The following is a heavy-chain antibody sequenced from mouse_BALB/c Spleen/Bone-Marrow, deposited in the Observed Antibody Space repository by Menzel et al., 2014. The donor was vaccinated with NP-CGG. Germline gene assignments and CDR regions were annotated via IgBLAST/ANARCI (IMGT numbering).Heavy chain of an antibody. Sequence: VHLVESGPGLVAPSQSLSITCTVSGFSLITYGVHWVRQPPGKGLEWLGVIWAGGSTNYTSALMSRLSISKDNSKSQVFLKMNSLQTDDTAMYYCARGVRHFDYWGQGTTLTVSS. J-gene: IGHJ2*01. CDR1: GFSLITYG. CDR3: ARGVRHFDY. V-gene: IGHV2-9*02. CDR2: IWAGGST.